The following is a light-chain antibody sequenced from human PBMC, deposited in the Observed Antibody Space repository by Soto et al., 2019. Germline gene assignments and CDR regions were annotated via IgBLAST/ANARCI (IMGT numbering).Light chain of an antibody. V-gene: IGLV2-11*01. Sequence: QSVLTQPRSVSGSPGQSVTISCTGTSSDVGGYKYVSWYQQTPGKAPKLIIYGVSRWPSGVPNRFSGSKSGNRASLTISGLQAEDEGDYYCCSYAGGPEVFGTGTKVTVL. CDR2: GVS. CDR3: CSYAGGPEV. CDR1: SSDVGGYKY. J-gene: IGLJ1*01.